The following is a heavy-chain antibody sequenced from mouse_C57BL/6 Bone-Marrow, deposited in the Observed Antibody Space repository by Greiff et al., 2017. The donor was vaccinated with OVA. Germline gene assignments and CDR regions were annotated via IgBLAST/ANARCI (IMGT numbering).Heavy chain of an antibody. CDR2: IDPSDSYP. CDR3: ARGEGYYAMDY. V-gene: IGHV1-59*01. Sequence: QVQLQQPGAELVRPGTSVKLSCKASGYTFTSYWMHWVKQRPGQGLEWIGVIDPSDSYPNYNQKFKGKATLTVDTSSSTAYMQLSSLTSEDSAVYYCARGEGYYAMDYWGQGTSVTVSS. J-gene: IGHJ4*01. CDR1: GYTFTSYW.